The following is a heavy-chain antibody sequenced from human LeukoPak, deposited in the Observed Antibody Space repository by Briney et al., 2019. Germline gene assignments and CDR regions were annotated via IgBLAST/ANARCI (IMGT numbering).Heavy chain of an antibody. D-gene: IGHD6-13*01. J-gene: IGHJ4*02. V-gene: IGHV4-59*01. CDR2: IYYTGST. CDR3: ARGYGSSWYYFDY. Sequence: SETLSLTCTVSGGSISSYYWSWIRQPPGKGLEWIGYIYYTGSTNHNPSLKSRVTISVDTSKNQFSLRLSSVTAADTAVYYCARGYGSSWYYFDYWGQGTLVTVSS. CDR1: GGSISSYY.